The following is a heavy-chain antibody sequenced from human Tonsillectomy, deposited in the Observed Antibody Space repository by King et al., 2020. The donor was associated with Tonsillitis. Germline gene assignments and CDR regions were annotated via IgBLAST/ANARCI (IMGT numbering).Heavy chain of an antibody. CDR3: ARGDTAMDDFDY. Sequence: VQLVESGGGLVQPGGSLRLSCAASGFTFSSYDMHWVRQATGKGLEWVSAIGTAGDTYYPGYVKGRFTIFRENAKNSLYLQMNSLRAGATAVYYCARGDTAMDDFDYWGEGTLVTVSS. CDR2: IGTAGDT. CDR1: GFTFSSYD. D-gene: IGHD5-18*01. J-gene: IGHJ4*02. V-gene: IGHV3-13*04.